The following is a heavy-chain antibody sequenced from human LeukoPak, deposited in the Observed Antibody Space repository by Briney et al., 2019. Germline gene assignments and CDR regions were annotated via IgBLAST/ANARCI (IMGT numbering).Heavy chain of an antibody. V-gene: IGHV1-2*02. J-gene: IGHJ4*02. CDR3: ARCPRGAAAGNDY. Sequence: ASVKVSCKASGYTFTGYYMHWVRQAPGQGLEWMGWINPNSVGTNYAQKFQGRVTITRDTSISTQYMELSRLRSDDTAVYYCARCPRGAAAGNDYWGQGTLVTVSS. CDR2: INPNSVGT. D-gene: IGHD6-13*01. CDR1: GYTFTGYY.